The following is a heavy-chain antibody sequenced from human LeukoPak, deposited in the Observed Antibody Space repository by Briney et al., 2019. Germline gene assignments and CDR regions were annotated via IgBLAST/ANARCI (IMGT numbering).Heavy chain of an antibody. CDR1: GGSFSGYH. CDR2: INDRGHT. J-gene: IGHJ4*02. D-gene: IGHD4-23*01. V-gene: IGHV4-34*01. Sequence: SETLSLTCAVHGGSFSGYHWNWIRQFPGKGLEWIGEINDRGHTNYNPSLESRVTISVDTSKKQFSLKLSSVAAADTAVYYCARDPTTVVTTPYYFDFWGQGTLVTISS. CDR3: ARDPTTVVTTPYYFDF.